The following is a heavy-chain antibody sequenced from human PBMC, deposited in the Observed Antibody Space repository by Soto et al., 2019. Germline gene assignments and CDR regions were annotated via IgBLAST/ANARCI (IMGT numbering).Heavy chain of an antibody. Sequence: SVKVSCKASGGTFSSYAISWVRQAPGQGLEWMGGVIPIFGTANYAQKFQGRVTITADESTSTAYMELSSLRSEDTAVYYCARDRGSGWYWFDPWGQGTLVTVSS. CDR3: ARDRGSGWYWFDP. J-gene: IGHJ5*02. CDR1: GGTFSSYA. V-gene: IGHV1-69*13. CDR2: VIPIFGTA. D-gene: IGHD6-19*01.